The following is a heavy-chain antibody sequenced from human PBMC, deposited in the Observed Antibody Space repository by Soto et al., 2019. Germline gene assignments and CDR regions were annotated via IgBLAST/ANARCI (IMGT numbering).Heavy chain of an antibody. V-gene: IGHV3-53*01. J-gene: IGHJ6*02. D-gene: IGHD6-13*01. CDR2: IYSGGST. CDR1: GFTVSGNY. Sequence: PGGSLRLSCAASGFTVSGNYMSWVRQAPGKGLEWVSVIYSGGSTYYADSVKGRFTISRDNSKNTLYLQMNSLRAEDTAVYYCASTSGIAAACSSYYYYGMDVWGQGTTVTVSS. CDR3: ASTSGIAAACSSYYYYGMDV.